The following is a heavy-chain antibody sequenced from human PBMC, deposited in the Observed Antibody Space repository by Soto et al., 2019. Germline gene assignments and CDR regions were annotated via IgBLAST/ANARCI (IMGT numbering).Heavy chain of an antibody. D-gene: IGHD5-12*01. CDR3: AGASTWHPCAFNI. CDR1: GGSISNSRYY. V-gene: IGHV4-39*01. CDR2: IYHTGNT. Sequence: SETLSLTCAVSGGSISNSRYYWAWIRQPPGKRLEWIGSIYHTGNTYYNPSLRSRFTISVDTSKNQFSLILSSVTAADMAVYYCAGASTWHPCAFNIWGQGTTVTVSS. J-gene: IGHJ3*02.